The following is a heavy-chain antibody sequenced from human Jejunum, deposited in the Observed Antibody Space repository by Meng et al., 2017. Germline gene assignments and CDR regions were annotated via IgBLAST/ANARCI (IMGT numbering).Heavy chain of an antibody. Sequence: QVQLVESGGGVAQPGRSLRLACAASGFPSSSYGMHWVRQSTGKGREWVAVISYDGSNKYYADSVKGRFTISRDNAKNTLYLQMNSLRPEDTAVYYCAKVHCSSTACYLLGYFDYWGQGTLVTVSS. D-gene: IGHD2-2*01. V-gene: IGHV3-30*18. CDR2: ISYDGSNK. CDR1: GFPSSSYG. J-gene: IGHJ4*02. CDR3: AKVHCSSTACYLLGYFDY.